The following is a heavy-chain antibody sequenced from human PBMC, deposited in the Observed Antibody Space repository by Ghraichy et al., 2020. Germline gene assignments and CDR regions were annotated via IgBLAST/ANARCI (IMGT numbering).Heavy chain of an antibody. CDR1: GYSINSGYC. Sequence: SETLSLNCSVSGYSINSGYCWGWIRQSPGKGLEWFGSIQRSGITYYNPSLKSRLTMSVDTSKNQFSLRLTSVTAADTAVYYCARAGTPPQWGQGALITVSS. J-gene: IGHJ1*01. D-gene: IGHD2-15*01. V-gene: IGHV4-38-2*02. CDR3: ARAGTPPQ. CDR2: IQRSGIT.